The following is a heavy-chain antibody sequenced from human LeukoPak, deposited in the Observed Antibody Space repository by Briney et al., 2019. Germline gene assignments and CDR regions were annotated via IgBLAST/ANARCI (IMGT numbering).Heavy chain of an antibody. D-gene: IGHD6-6*01. J-gene: IGHJ4*02. CDR1: GGSISSGGYY. V-gene: IGHV4-31*03. CDR3: ARDVGKYSSSSGIYYFDY. CDR2: IYYSGST. Sequence: SETLSLTCTVSGGSISSGGYYWGWIRQHPGKGLEWIGYIYYSGSTYYNPSLKSRVTISVDTSKNQLSLKLSSVTAADTAVYYCARDVGKYSSSSGIYYFDYWGQGTLVTVSS.